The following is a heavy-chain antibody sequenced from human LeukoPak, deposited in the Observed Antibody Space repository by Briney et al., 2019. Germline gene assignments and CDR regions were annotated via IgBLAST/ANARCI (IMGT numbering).Heavy chain of an antibody. V-gene: IGHV3-30*01. Sequence: GRSLRLSCAASGFTFSSYAMHWVRQAPGKGLEWVAVISYDGSNKYYADSVKCRFTISRDNSKNTLYLQMNSLRAEDTAVYYCARDPSYCGGDCSFADYWGQGTLVTVSS. D-gene: IGHD2-21*02. CDR3: ARDPSYCGGDCSFADY. CDR1: GFTFSSYA. CDR2: ISYDGSNK. J-gene: IGHJ4*02.